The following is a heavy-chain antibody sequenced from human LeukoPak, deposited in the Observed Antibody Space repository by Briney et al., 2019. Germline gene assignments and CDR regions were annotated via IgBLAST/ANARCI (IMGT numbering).Heavy chain of an antibody. V-gene: IGHV3-33*01. J-gene: IGHJ4*02. CDR1: GFTFSSYG. CDR2: IWYDGSNK. Sequence: PGGSLRLSCAASGFTFSSYGMHWVRQAPGKGLEWVAVIWYDGSNKYYADSVKGRFTISRDNSKNTLYLQINSLRAEDTAVYYCARDRVLDYYDSSGYYPDYWGQGTLVTVSS. D-gene: IGHD3-22*01. CDR3: ARDRVLDYYDSSGYYPDY.